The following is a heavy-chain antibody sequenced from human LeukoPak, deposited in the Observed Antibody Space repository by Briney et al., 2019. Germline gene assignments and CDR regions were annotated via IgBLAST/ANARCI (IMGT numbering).Heavy chain of an antibody. D-gene: IGHD6-19*01. J-gene: IGHJ2*01. CDR2: IYNSGST. CDR3: ARDPWYSSGWSLTYWYFDL. V-gene: IGHV4-59*01. Sequence: PSETLSLTGTVSSGSISSFNWSWIRQPPGNGLEWSGYIYNSGSTNSYPSLKSRVTISVDTSKNQFSLKLSSGTAADTAVYYCARDPWYSSGWSLTYWYFDLWGRGTLVTVSS. CDR1: SGSISSFN.